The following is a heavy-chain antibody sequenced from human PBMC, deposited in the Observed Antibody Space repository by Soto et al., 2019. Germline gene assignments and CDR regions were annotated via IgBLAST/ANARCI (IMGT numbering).Heavy chain of an antibody. CDR3: ATAYYNFWSGYYLAYFDY. CDR2: INHSGST. CDR1: GVSFTGYY. J-gene: IGHJ4*02. V-gene: IGHV4-34*01. D-gene: IGHD3-3*01. Sequence: QVHLQQWGAGLLKPSETLSLTCAVYGVSFTGYYWSWIRQPPGKGLEWIGEINHSGSTNYNPSVKSRVTISVDTYNKQFSLKLSSVTAAYTAVYYCATAYYNFWSGYYLAYFDYWGQGTLVTVSS.